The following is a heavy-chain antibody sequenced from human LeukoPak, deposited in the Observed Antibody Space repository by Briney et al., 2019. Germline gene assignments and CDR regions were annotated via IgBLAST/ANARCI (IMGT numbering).Heavy chain of an antibody. D-gene: IGHD4-11*01. CDR2: IRYDGNNK. Sequence: GGSLRLSCAASGFTFSSYGMYWVRQAPGKGLEWVAFIRYDGNNKYYADSVKGRFTISRDNSKNTLYLQMNSLRAEDTAVYYCAKDHSTVTYDAFDIWGQGTMVTVSS. CDR1: GFTFSSYG. J-gene: IGHJ3*02. V-gene: IGHV3-30*02. CDR3: AKDHSTVTYDAFDI.